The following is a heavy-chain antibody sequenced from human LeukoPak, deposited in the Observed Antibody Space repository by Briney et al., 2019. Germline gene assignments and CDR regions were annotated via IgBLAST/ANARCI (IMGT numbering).Heavy chain of an antibody. CDR1: GFTFSSYG. V-gene: IGHV3-33*01. CDR3: ARDAERVYYDSSGYSVAYYFDY. CDR2: IWYDGSNK. D-gene: IGHD3-22*01. J-gene: IGHJ4*02. Sequence: GRSLRLSCAASGFTFSSYGMHWVRQAPGKGLEWVAVIWYDGSNKYYADSVKGRFTISRDNSKNTLYLQMNSLRAEDTAVYYCARDAERVYYDSSGYSVAYYFDYWGRGTLVTVSS.